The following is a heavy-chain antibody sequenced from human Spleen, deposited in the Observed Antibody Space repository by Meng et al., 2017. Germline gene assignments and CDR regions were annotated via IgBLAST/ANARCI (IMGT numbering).Heavy chain of an antibody. CDR2: VGGSGDRT. V-gene: IGHV3-23*01. J-gene: IGHJ4*02. CDR3: VRDFTDGYNDFDS. CDR1: GFTFSDYS. Sequence: EVQLLESGGGLVQPGGSLRLSCAASGFTFSDYSMSWVRRAPGKGLEWVSAVGGSGDRTYYADSVKGRFTISRDNSKNTVFLQMNSLRAEDTAVYYCVRDFTDGYNDFDSWGQGTLVTVSS. D-gene: IGHD5-24*01.